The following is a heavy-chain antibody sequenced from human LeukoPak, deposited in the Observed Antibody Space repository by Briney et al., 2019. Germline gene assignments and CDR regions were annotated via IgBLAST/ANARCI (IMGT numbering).Heavy chain of an antibody. CDR2: ISYDGINQ. J-gene: IGHJ4*02. CDR3: AREWGQYNWNYVLYY. CDR1: GFTFSDYA. V-gene: IGHV3-30*04. D-gene: IGHD1-7*01. Sequence: GGSLRLSCAGSGFTFSDYAMHWVRQAPGKGLEGVAVISYDGINQYYADSVKGRFTISRDNSKNTLYLQMNSLRADDTAIYYCAREWGQYNWNYVLYYWGQGSLVTVSS.